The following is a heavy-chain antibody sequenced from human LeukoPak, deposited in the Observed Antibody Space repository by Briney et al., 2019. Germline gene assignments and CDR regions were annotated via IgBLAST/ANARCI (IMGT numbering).Heavy chain of an antibody. J-gene: IGHJ6*03. Sequence: SETLSLTCTVSGGSISSSSYYWDWIRQPPGKGLEWIASIYHSGSTYYNPSLKSRVTISVDTSKNQFSLKLSSVTAADTAVYYCARRAGISVGTRPYYYYYYMDVWGKGTTVTVSS. CDR1: GGSISSSSYY. CDR3: ARRAGISVGTRPYYYYYYMDV. CDR2: IYHSGST. V-gene: IGHV4-39*07. D-gene: IGHD6-19*01.